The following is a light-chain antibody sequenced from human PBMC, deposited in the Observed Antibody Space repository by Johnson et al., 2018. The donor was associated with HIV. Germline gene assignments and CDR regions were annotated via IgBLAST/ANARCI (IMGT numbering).Light chain of an antibody. CDR2: ENN. CDR3: ATGDRSLSTYV. V-gene: IGLV1-51*02. CDR1: SSNIGNNY. Sequence: QSVLTQPPSVSAAPGQKVTISCSGSSSNIGNNYVSWYQQLPGTAPKLLIYENNKRPSGIPDRISGSKSGTSATLGITRLQTGDEADYCCATGDRSLSTYVFGSGTKVTVL. J-gene: IGLJ1*01.